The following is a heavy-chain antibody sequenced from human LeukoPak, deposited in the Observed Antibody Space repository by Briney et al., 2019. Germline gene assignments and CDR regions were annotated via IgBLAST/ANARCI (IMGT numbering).Heavy chain of an antibody. CDR2: ISYDGSNK. CDR3: ARDRSSSGWNIFDY. Sequence: GGSLRLSCAASGFTFSSYAMHWVRQAPGKGLEWVAVISYDGSNKYYADSVKGRFTISRDNSKNTLYLQMNSLRAEDTAVYYCARDRSSSGWNIFDYWGQGTLVTASS. CDR1: GFTFSSYA. V-gene: IGHV3-30-3*01. J-gene: IGHJ4*02. D-gene: IGHD6-19*01.